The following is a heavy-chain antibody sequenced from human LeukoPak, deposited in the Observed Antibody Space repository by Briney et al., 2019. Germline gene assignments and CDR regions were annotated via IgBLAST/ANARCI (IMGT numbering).Heavy chain of an antibody. J-gene: IGHJ1*01. V-gene: IGHV1-69*13. Sequence: SVKVSCKASGGTFSSYAISWVRQAPGQGLEWMGGIIPIFGTANYAQKFQGRVTITADESTSTAYMELSSLRSEDTAVYYCARVDDFWSGYLYFQHWGQGTLVTVSS. CDR2: IIPIFGTA. D-gene: IGHD3-3*01. CDR1: GGTFSSYA. CDR3: ARVDDFWSGYLYFQH.